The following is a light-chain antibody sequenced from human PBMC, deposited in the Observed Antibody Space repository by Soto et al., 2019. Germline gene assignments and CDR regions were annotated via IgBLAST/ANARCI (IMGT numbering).Light chain of an antibody. CDR2: GAS. V-gene: IGKV3-15*01. J-gene: IGKJ4*01. CDR1: QAVSSN. CDR3: QQYIRLPLT. Sequence: EMVVTQSPATLSVSPGERATLSCRASQAVSSNLAWYQQKPGQAPSLLIYGASTRATGTPARFSGSGSGTEFTLTISSLQSEDYAVYFCQQYIRLPLTFGGGTKVEI.